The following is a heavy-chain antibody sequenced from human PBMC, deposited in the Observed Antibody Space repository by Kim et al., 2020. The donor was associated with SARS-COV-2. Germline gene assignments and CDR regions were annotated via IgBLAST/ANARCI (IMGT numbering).Heavy chain of an antibody. Sequence: SETLSLTCTVSGGSISSYYWSWIRQPPGKGLEWIGYIYYSGSTNYNPSLKSRVTISVDTSKNQFSLKLSSVTAADTAVYYCARHAYSSGWYLWYFDLWGRGTLVTVSS. CDR3: ARHAYSSGWYLWYFDL. CDR2: IYYSGST. J-gene: IGHJ2*01. CDR1: GGSISSYY. V-gene: IGHV4-59*08. D-gene: IGHD6-19*01.